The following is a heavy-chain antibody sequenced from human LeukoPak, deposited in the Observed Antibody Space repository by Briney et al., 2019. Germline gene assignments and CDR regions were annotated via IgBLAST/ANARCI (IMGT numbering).Heavy chain of an antibody. D-gene: IGHD3-22*01. CDR3: SRHRRYYDTSGSPLGLFDP. J-gene: IGHJ5*02. CDR1: GDSIITHD. V-gene: IGHV4-59*11. CDR2: IFYTGTT. Sequence: SETLSLTCSVSGDSIITHDWSWIRQPPGKGLEWIWFIFYTGTTDYNPSLQSRVTTSADTSKHQSLTELTSIPTAETAMSYSSRHRRYYDTSGSPLGLFDPGGEGTLVTVSS.